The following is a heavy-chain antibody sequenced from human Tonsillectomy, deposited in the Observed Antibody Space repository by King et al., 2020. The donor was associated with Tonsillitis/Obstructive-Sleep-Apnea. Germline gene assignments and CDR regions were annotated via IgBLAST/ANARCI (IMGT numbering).Heavy chain of an antibody. CDR1: GYTFTSYY. Sequence: VQLVESGAEVKKPGASVKVSCKASGYTFTSYYMHWVRQAPGQGLEWMGIINPSGGSTSYAQKFQGRVTMTRDTSTSTVYMELSSLRSEDTAVYYCASLEGVATITTHYYYGMDVWGQGTTVTVSS. V-gene: IGHV1-46*01. CDR3: ASLEGVATITTHYYYGMDV. D-gene: IGHD5-12*01. CDR2: INPSGGST. J-gene: IGHJ6*02.